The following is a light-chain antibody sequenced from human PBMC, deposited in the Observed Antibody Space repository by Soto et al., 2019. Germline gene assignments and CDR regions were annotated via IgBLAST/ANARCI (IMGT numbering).Light chain of an antibody. CDR2: GTS. CDR1: QSVNSN. V-gene: IGKV3-15*01. J-gene: IGKJ1*01. Sequence: EIVMTQSPATLSVSPGERATLSCRASQSVNSNLAWYQQKPGQAPRLLIYGTSTGATGIPARFSGSGTGTEFTLTISSLQSEDFAVYYCQRYNNWPPWTFGQGTKVEIK. CDR3: QRYNNWPPWT.